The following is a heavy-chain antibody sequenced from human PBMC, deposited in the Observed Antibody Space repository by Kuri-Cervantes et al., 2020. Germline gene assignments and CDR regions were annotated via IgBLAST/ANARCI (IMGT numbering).Heavy chain of an antibody. V-gene: IGHV4-34*01. CDR3: ARGARRGGNWFDP. D-gene: IGHD3-10*01. Sequence: SETLSLTCTVSGGSISGYYWTWIRQSAGKGLEWIGEINHSGSTNYNPSLKSRVTISLDTSKNQFSLKLSSVTAADTAVYYCARGARRGGNWFDPWGQGTLVTVSS. J-gene: IGHJ5*02. CDR1: GGSISGYY. CDR2: INHSGST.